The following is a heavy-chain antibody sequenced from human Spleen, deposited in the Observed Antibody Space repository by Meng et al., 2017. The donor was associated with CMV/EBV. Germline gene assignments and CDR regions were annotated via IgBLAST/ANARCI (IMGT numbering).Heavy chain of an antibody. V-gene: IGHV4-59*01. CDR3: AREGYCRSTSCYTGMDV. CDR2: IYYSGST. CDR1: GGSISSYY. J-gene: IGHJ6*02. Sequence: SETLSLTCTVSGGSISSYYWSWIRQPPGKGLEWIGYIYYSGSTNYNPSLKSRVTISVDTSKNQFSLKLSSVTAADTAVYYCAREGYCRSTSCYTGMDVWGQGTTVTVSS. D-gene: IGHD2-2*02.